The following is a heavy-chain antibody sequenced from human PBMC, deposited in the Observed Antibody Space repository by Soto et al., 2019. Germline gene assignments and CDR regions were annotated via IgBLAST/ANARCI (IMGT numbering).Heavy chain of an antibody. J-gene: IGHJ4*02. CDR1: GFSFTTTRMG. V-gene: IGHV2-5*02. Sequence: SGPTLVNPTAPLTLTCTFSGFSFTTTRMGVGWTRQPPGKALEWPAIIYWDGESRYNPLLRRRLTLTEDTSKNQVVLTMTNMDPKDTATYYCAHRDSTGTTTYFDSWGQGIPVTVSS. CDR3: AHRDSTGTTTYFDS. CDR2: IYWDGES. D-gene: IGHD1-1*01.